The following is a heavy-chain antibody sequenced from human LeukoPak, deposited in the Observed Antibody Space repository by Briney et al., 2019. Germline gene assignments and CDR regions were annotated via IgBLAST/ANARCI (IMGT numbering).Heavy chain of an antibody. Sequence: GGSLRLSCAASGFTFSSYSMNWVRQAPGKGLEWVSSISSSSNYIYYADSVKGRFTISRDNAKNSLYLQMNSLRAEDTAVYYCARDSRLLSNYYAFDIWGQGTMVTVSS. D-gene: IGHD4-11*01. V-gene: IGHV3-21*01. J-gene: IGHJ3*02. CDR1: GFTFSSYS. CDR3: ARDSRLLSNYYAFDI. CDR2: ISSSSNYI.